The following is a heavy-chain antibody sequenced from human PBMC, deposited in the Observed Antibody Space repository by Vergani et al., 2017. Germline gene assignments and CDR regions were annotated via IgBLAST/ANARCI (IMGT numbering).Heavy chain of an antibody. CDR2: IWYDGSNK. J-gene: IGHJ6*03. V-gene: IGHV3-33*01. Sequence: QVQLVESGGGVVQPGRSLRLSCAASGFTFSSYGMHWVRQAPGKGLEWVAVIWYDGSNKYYAASVKGRFTISRDNSKNTLYLQMNSLRAEDTAVYYCARGITGTTSHRPYYYYYMDVWGKGTTVTVSS. CDR1: GFTFSSYG. D-gene: IGHD1-7*01. CDR3: ARGITGTTSHRPYYYYYMDV.